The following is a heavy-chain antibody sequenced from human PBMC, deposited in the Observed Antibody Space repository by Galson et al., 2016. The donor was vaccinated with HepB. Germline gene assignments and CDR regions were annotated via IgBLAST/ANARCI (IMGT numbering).Heavy chain of an antibody. V-gene: IGHV5-51*01. CDR1: GYSFNTYW. CDR2: IYPDDSET. CDR3: AISLWFGEMSHVGFEY. Sequence: QSGAEVTKAGESLKISCKGSGYSFNTYWIGWVRQVPGKGLEWVGIIYPDDSETRYSPAFQGQVTISADKSTSTAFLQWTSLKASDSAIYYCAISLWFGEMSHVGFEYWGQGSLVTGSP. D-gene: IGHD3-10*01. J-gene: IGHJ4*02.